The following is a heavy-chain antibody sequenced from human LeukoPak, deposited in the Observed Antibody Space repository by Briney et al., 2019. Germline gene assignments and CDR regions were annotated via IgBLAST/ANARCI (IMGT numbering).Heavy chain of an antibody. V-gene: IGHV4-59*01. D-gene: IGHD4-17*01. CDR3: ARSTVPNYYFDY. CDR2: IYYSGST. CDR1: GGSISSYY. J-gene: IGHJ4*02. Sequence: PSETLSLTCTVSGGSISSYYWSWIRQPPGKGLEWIGYIYYSGSTNYNPSLKSRVIISVDTSKNQFSLKLSSVTAADTAVYYCARSTVPNYYFDYWGQGTLVTVSS.